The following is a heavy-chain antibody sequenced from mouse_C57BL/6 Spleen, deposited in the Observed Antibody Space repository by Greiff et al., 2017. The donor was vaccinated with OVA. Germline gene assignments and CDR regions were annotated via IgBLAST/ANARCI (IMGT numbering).Heavy chain of an antibody. CDR2: IHPNSGST. Sequence: QVQLQQPGAELVKPGASVKLSCKASGYTFTSYWMHWVKQRPGQGLEWIGMIHPNSGSTNYNEKFKSKATLTVDKSSSTAYMQLSSLTSEDSAVYYCARSGSNYDYFDYWGQGTTLTVSS. CDR1: GYTFTSYW. CDR3: ARSGSNYDYFDY. V-gene: IGHV1-64*01. D-gene: IGHD2-5*01. J-gene: IGHJ2*01.